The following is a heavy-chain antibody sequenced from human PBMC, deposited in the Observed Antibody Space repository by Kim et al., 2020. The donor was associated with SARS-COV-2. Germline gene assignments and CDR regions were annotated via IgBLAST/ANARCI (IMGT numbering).Heavy chain of an antibody. Sequence: SETLSLTCTVSGGSISSSSYYWGWIRQPPGKGLEWIGSIYYSGSTYYNPSLKSRVTISVDTSKNQFSLKLSSVTAADTAVYYCARHHYQDGEWLFTYYGYYGMDVWGQGTTVTVSS. CDR1: GGSISSSSYY. J-gene: IGHJ6*02. CDR3: ARHHYQDGEWLFTYYGYYGMDV. CDR2: IYYSGST. D-gene: IGHD3-10*01. V-gene: IGHV4-39*01.